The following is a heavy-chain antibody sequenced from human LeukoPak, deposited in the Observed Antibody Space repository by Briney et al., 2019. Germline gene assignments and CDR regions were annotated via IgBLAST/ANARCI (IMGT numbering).Heavy chain of an antibody. CDR2: IYSGGHT. CDR1: GFTVGDNY. CDR3: AKDLHRGAAAASYYYDF. D-gene: IGHD2-2*01. V-gene: IGHV3-53*01. Sequence: GGSLRLSCAASGFTVGDNYMSWVRQAPGKGLEWVSVIYSGGHTKYADSVKGRFTISRDNSNNTLYLQMDSLRADDTAVYYCAKDLHRGAAAASYYYDFWGQGTLVTVSS. J-gene: IGHJ4*02.